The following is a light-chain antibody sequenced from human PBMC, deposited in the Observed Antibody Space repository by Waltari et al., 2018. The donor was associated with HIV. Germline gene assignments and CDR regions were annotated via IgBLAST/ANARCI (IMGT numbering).Light chain of an antibody. CDR1: QSVLYSSNNKNY. CDR2: WAS. J-gene: IGKJ2*01. V-gene: IGKV4-1*01. CDR3: LQYYSSLYT. Sequence: TQSPDFLAVSLGERATIYCKSSQSVLYSSNNKNYLAWYQQKAGQSPRLLINWASTREYGVPERFSGSGSGTNFTLTISSLQAEDVALYYCLQYYSSLYTFGQGTKLEIK.